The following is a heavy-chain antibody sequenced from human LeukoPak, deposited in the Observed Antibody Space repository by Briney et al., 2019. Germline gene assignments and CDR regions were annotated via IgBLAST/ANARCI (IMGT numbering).Heavy chain of an antibody. CDR3: ARVDGYGGWFDP. V-gene: IGHV3-48*03. D-gene: IGHD5-24*01. CDR2: ISSSGSTI. J-gene: IGHJ5*02. Sequence: GGSLRLSCAASGFTFSSYEMNWVRQAPGTGLEWVSYISSSGSTIYYADSVKGRFTISRDNAKNSLYLQMNSLRAEDTAVYYCARVDGYGGWFDPWGQGTLVTVSS. CDR1: GFTFSSYE.